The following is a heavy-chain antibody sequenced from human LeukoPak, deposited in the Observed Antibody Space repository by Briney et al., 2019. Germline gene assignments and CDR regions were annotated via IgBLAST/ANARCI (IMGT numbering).Heavy chain of an antibody. Sequence: PSETLSLTCSVSGYSISSGYYWGWIRQPPGKGLEWIGSIYHSGNTYYKPSLKSRLTMSLDTSKNQLSLNLSSVTAADTAVYYCARADYSSSWSHEYFYMDVWGKGTTVTVSS. D-gene: IGHD6-13*01. CDR2: IYHSGNT. J-gene: IGHJ6*03. CDR3: ARADYSSSWSHEYFYMDV. V-gene: IGHV4-38-2*02. CDR1: GYSISSGYY.